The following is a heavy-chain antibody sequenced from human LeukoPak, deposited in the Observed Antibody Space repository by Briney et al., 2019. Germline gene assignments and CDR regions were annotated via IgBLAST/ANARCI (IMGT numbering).Heavy chain of an antibody. D-gene: IGHD3-3*01. CDR1: GFTFSSYA. Sequence: GGSLRLSCAASGFTFSSYAMSWVRQAPGKGLEWVSAISGSGGSTYYADSVKGRFTISRDNSKNTLYLQMNSLRAEDTAVYYCAKGLEITIFGVAGSDIWGQGTMVTVSS. CDR2: ISGSGGST. CDR3: AKGLEITIFGVAGSDI. J-gene: IGHJ3*02. V-gene: IGHV3-23*01.